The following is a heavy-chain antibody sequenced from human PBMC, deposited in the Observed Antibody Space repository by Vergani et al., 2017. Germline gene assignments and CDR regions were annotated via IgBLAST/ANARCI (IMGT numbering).Heavy chain of an antibody. V-gene: IGHV1-2*02. D-gene: IGHD2-21*02. Sequence: QVQLVQSGAEVKKPGASVKVSCKASGYTFTGYYMHWVRQAPGQGLEWMGWINPNSGGTNYAQKFQGRVTMTRDTSISTAYMELSRLRSDDTAVYYCARLADCGGDCYSDHWYFDLWGRGTLVTVSS. J-gene: IGHJ2*01. CDR1: GYTFTGYY. CDR2: INPNSGGT. CDR3: ARLADCGGDCYSDHWYFDL.